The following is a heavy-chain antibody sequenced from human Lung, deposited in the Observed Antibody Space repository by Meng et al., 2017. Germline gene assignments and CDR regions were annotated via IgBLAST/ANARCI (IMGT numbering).Heavy chain of an antibody. V-gene: IGHV3-30*01. D-gene: IGHD3-22*01. J-gene: IGHJ4*02. Sequence: ERVAEAGVGVVWAGGYLTLSCVVPGLTLSAHIVHWVRQAPGKGLEWVAIISLDGSGKQYADSVKGRFTFSRDDSKNTVYLQMNSLTSEDTAVYYCAREAYSSGFAGMFNYWGQGNLVTVSS. CDR3: AREAYSSGFAGMFNY. CDR1: GLTLSAHI. CDR2: ISLDGSGK.